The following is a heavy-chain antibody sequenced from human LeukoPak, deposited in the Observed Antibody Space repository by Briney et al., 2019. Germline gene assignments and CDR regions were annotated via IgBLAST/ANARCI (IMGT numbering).Heavy chain of an antibody. CDR3: ATDLRDYYDSSGHYYYYMDV. Sequence: GASVKVSCKASGYTFTDYYMHWVQQAPGKGLEWMGRVDPEDGETIYAEKFQGRVTITADTSTDTAYMELSSLRSEDTAVYYCATDLRDYYDSSGHYYYYMDVWGKGTTVTVSS. CDR2: VDPEDGET. CDR1: GYTFTDYY. V-gene: IGHV1-69-2*01. D-gene: IGHD3-22*01. J-gene: IGHJ6*03.